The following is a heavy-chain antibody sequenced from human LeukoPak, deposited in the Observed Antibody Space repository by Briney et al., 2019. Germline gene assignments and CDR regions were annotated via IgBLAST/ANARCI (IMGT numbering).Heavy chain of an antibody. Sequence: SETLSLTCTVSGGSISSGGYYWSWIRQHPGKGLEWIGYMYYTGNTYYNPSLKSRVTISVDTSKNQFSLKLTSVTAADTAVYYCARAFSGYGLPGYWGQGTLVTVSS. V-gene: IGHV4-31*03. CDR1: GGSISSGGYY. CDR3: ARAFSGYGLPGY. CDR2: MYYTGNT. J-gene: IGHJ4*02. D-gene: IGHD3-22*01.